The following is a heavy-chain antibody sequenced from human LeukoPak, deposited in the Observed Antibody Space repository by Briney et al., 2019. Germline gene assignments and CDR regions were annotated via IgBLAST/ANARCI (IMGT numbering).Heavy chain of an antibody. V-gene: IGHV4-59*01. J-gene: IGHJ2*01. Sequence: PSGTLSLTCTVSGGSISNYYGNWIRQPPGKGLEWIGNIYYRGSTNYNPSLKSRVPISVDTSKNQFSMKLRYLNAEDTAVYYCARRGAKSGSYSHFDLWGRGTLVTVSS. CDR1: GGSISNYY. CDR3: ARRGAKSGSYSHFDL. D-gene: IGHD1-26*01. CDR2: IYYRGST.